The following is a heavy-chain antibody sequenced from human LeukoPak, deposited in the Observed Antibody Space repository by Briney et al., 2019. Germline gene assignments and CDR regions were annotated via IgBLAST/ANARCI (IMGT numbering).Heavy chain of an antibody. V-gene: IGHV1-69*13. CDR3: ARGSGETGGYYYVY. D-gene: IGHD3-22*01. Sequence: SVKVSCTASGGSFSRYAISWVRQAPGQGLEWMGGIIPIFGTANYAQKFQGRVTITADESTRTAYMELRTLRSEDTAIYYCARGSGETGGYYYVYWGRGTPVTVSS. CDR1: GGSFSRYA. CDR2: IIPIFGTA. J-gene: IGHJ4*02.